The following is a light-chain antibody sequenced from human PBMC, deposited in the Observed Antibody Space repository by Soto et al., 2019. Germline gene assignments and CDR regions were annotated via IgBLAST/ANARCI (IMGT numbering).Light chain of an antibody. CDR2: NAS. CDR1: QSVSSSY. CDR3: QQDGSSQPT. V-gene: IGKV3-20*01. J-gene: IGKJ1*01. Sequence: EIVLTQSPGTLSLSPGERATLYSRANQSVSSSYIAWHHQGPGQAPRLLIYNASTRPTGIPDRFSGSGSGSDLALAISRLEPEVFAVYYCQQDGSSQPTFGLGTRVEI.